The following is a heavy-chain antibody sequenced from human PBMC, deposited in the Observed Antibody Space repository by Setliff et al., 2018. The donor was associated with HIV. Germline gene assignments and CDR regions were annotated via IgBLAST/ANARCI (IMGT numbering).Heavy chain of an antibody. Sequence: PGGSLRLSCAASGFTFSSYAMSWVRQAPGKGLEWVSAISGSGGETTYYADSVKGRFTISRDNSKNTLYLQMGSLRPEDMAVYYCARETYYHTWGGFFYYMDVWGKGTTVTVSS. CDR1: GFTFSSYA. CDR2: ISGSGGETT. J-gene: IGHJ6*03. CDR3: ARETYYHTWGGFFYYMDV. D-gene: IGHD3-3*01. V-gene: IGHV3-23*01.